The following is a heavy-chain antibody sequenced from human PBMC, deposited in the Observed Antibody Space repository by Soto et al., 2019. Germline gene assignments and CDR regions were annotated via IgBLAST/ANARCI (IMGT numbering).Heavy chain of an antibody. CDR1: GFTFRSNG. CDR2: IWYDSSNK. D-gene: IGHD6-13*01. J-gene: IGHJ4*02. CDR3: AKEGTIGSSSWYYCDY. Sequence: QVQLVESGGGVVQPGRSLRLSCAASGFTFRSNGMHWVRQAPGKGLEWVATIWYDSSNKYYADSVKGRFTISRDNSKNTLYLHMNNLRAEDTGIYYCAKEGTIGSSSWYYCDYWGQGTLVTVSS. V-gene: IGHV3-33*06.